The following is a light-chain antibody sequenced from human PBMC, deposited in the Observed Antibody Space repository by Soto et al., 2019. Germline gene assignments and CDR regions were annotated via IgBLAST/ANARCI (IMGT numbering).Light chain of an antibody. V-gene: IGKV3-15*01. CDR2: DVF. Sequence: EVVMTQSPATLPVSPGYRATLSCRASQTVSRNLAWYQQRPGQAPRLLIYDVFTRAAGIPARFSGSGSETEFTLTIRSLQSEDFAVYYCQQYNKWPSFGQGTRLEIK. CDR3: QQYNKWPS. CDR1: QTVSRN. J-gene: IGKJ5*01.